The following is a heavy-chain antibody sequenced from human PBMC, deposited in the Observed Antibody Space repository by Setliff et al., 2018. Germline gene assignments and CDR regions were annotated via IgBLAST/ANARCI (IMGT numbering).Heavy chain of an antibody. V-gene: IGHV4-61*09. Sequence: SETLSLTCAVSGYSISSGYYWSWIRQPAGKGLEWVGHIYTSGSTNYNPSLKSRVTISVDTSKNQFSLKLSSVTAADTALYYCTVYNTGSSKDHYWGQGTPVTVSS. D-gene: IGHD2-8*02. CDR3: TVYNTGSSKDHY. J-gene: IGHJ4*02. CDR1: GYSISSGYY. CDR2: IYTSGST.